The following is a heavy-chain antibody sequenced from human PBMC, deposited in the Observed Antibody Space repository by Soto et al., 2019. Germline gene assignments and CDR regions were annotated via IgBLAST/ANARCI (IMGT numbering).Heavy chain of an antibody. Sequence: SETLSLTCAVSGYSITSGYYYGWIRHPPGKGLEWIGSIYHSGSTYYNPSHKSRVTISVDTSKNQFSLKLSSVTAADTAVYYCARDYSSRCEVCDCWGQGTLVTVSS. CDR1: GYSITSGYY. V-gene: IGHV4-38-2*02. CDR3: ARDYSSRCEVCDC. D-gene: IGHD6-13*01. CDR2: IYHSGST. J-gene: IGHJ4*02.